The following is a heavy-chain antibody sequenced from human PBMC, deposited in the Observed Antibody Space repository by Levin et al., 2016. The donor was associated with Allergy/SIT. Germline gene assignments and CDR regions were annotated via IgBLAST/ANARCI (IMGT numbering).Heavy chain of an antibody. J-gene: IGHJ5*02. V-gene: IGHV3-33*01. Sequence: GGSLRLSCAASGFTFSRYAMHWVRQAPGKGLQWVTVIWYDGSNEYYADSVKGRFTISRDNSKNTLYLQMNSLSVEDTGVYYCAREGMTAGERGWIDPWGQGTLVTVSS. D-gene: IGHD6-13*01. CDR1: GFTFSRYA. CDR2: IWYDGSNE. CDR3: AREGMTAGERGWIDP.